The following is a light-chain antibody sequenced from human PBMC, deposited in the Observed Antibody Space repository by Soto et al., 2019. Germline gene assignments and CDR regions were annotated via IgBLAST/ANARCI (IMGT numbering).Light chain of an antibody. Sequence: VLTQPASVSGSPGQSITISCTGTSSDVGSYDLVSWYQHHPGKAPKVMIYEVSKRPSGLSNRFSASKSGNTASLTISGLQAEDEADYYCSSYAGSTTYVVFGGGTKLTVL. CDR1: SSDVGSYDL. CDR3: SSYAGSTTYVV. CDR2: EVS. V-gene: IGLV2-23*02. J-gene: IGLJ2*01.